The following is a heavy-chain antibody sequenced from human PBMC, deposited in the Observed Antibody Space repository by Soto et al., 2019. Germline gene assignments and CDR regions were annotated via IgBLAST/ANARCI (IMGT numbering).Heavy chain of an antibody. J-gene: IGHJ4*02. V-gene: IGHV4-4*02. CDR3: ARGWTVTAIPFDY. CDR2: IYHSGST. Sequence: QVQLQESGPGLVKPSGTLSLTCAVSGGSISSTNWWTWVRQTPGKVLELIGEIYHSGSTNYNPSLKSRVTISVDKSKSQFSLKLSSVTAADTAVYYCARGWTVTAIPFDYWGQGTLVTVSS. D-gene: IGHD2-21*02. CDR1: GGSISSTNW.